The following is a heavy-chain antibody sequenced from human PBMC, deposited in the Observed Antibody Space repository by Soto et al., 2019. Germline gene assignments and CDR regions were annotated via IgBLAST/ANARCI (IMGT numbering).Heavy chain of an antibody. J-gene: IGHJ5*02. Sequence: SEPLSLTCAVYGGSFSGYYWSWIRQPPGKGLEWIGEINHSGSTNYNPSLKSRVNISVDTSKNQFSLKLSSVTAADTSVYYCARAARGYSYGYNWFDPWGQGTLVTVSS. D-gene: IGHD5-18*01. V-gene: IGHV4-34*01. CDR3: ARAARGYSYGYNWFDP. CDR2: INHSGST. CDR1: GGSFSGYY.